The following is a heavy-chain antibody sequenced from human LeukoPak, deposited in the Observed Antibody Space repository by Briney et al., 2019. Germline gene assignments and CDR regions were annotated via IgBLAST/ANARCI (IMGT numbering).Heavy chain of an antibody. V-gene: IGHV1-69*06. CDR1: GGTFSSYA. Sequence: SVKVSCKASGGTFSSYAISWVRQAPGQGLEWMGGIIPIFGTANYAQKFQGRVTITADKSTSTAYMELSSLRSEDTAVYYCARYCSGGSCYQNYYYYMDVWGKGTTVTVSS. D-gene: IGHD2-15*01. CDR2: IIPIFGTA. J-gene: IGHJ6*03. CDR3: ARYCSGGSCYQNYYYYMDV.